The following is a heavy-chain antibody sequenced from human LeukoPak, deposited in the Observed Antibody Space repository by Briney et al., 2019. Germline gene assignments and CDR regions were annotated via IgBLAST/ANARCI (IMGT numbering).Heavy chain of an antibody. J-gene: IGHJ4*02. CDR3: ARYSSSWYSNY. CDR2: IYYSGST. CDR1: GGSISSSSYY. Sequence: SETLSLTCTVSGGSISSSSYYWGWIRQPTGKGLEWIGSIYYSGSTYYNPSLKSRVTISVDTSKNQFSLKLSSVTAADTAVYYCARYSSSWYSNYWGQGTLVTVSS. D-gene: IGHD6-13*01. V-gene: IGHV4-39*01.